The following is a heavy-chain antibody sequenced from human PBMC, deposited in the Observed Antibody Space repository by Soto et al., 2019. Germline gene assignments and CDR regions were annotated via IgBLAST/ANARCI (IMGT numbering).Heavy chain of an antibody. CDR3: ARDVVVVATPSTNYYYGMDV. V-gene: IGHV1-69*06. Sequence: QVQLVQSGAEVKKPGSSVKVSCKASGGTFSSYAISWVRQAPGQGLEWMGGSIPIFGTANYAQNFQGRVTITADKSTSAAYMELSSLRSEDTAVYYCARDVVVVATPSTNYYYGMDVGGQGTTVTVS. CDR2: SIPIFGTA. CDR1: GGTFSSYA. D-gene: IGHD2-21*01. J-gene: IGHJ6*02.